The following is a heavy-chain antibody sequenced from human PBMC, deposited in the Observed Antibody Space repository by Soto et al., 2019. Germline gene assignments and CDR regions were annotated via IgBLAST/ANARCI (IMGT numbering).Heavy chain of an antibody. D-gene: IGHD2-21*01. CDR2: VENSGST. CDR3: ARERGDSHWIDP. CDR1: VGSVSSESYY. V-gene: IGHV4-61*01. Sequence: SETLSLTCSVSVGSVSSESYYWSWIRQTPGKGLEWIGNVENSGSTKYNPSLKSRVTISVDTSKNQFSLKLSSVTGADTAVYYCARERGDSHWIDPWGQGTLVTVSS. J-gene: IGHJ5*02.